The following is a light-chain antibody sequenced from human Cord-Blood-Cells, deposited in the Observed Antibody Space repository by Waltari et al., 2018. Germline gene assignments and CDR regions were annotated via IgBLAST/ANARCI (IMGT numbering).Light chain of an antibody. V-gene: IGKV1-39*01. Sequence: DIQMTQSPSSLSASVGDRVTITCRASQSISSYLTWYQQKPGKAPKLLIYAASTLHSAVPSRFSGSGSVTDFTLTIIRLEPGDFATYYGLQSYSTLDTFGQGTKLDIK. CDR2: AAS. CDR3: LQSYSTLDT. J-gene: IGKJ2*01. CDR1: QSISSY.